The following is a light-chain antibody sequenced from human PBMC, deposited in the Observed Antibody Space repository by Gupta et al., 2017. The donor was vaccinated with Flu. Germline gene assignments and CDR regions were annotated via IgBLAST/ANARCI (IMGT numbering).Light chain of an antibody. J-gene: IGKJ2*01. CDR1: QTISSH. Sequence: DIQMTQSPSSLSASVGDRVTITFLASQTISSHLNWYQQKAGKAPNLLIYGASRLQSGVPSRFSGSGSGTDFTLTISRLRPEDFATYYCQQTYSTPYTFGQGTKLDI. V-gene: IGKV1-39*01. CDR2: GAS. CDR3: QQTYSTPYT.